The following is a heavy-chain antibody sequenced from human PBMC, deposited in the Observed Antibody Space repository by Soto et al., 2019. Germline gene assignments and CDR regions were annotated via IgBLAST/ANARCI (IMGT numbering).Heavy chain of an antibody. V-gene: IGHV4-4*02. CDR3: TRRVPAAPNWFDH. D-gene: IGHD2-2*01. CDR1: GGSISSGTW. J-gene: IGHJ5*02. CDR2: IYHSGSP. Sequence: PXETLSLTCSVSGGSISSGTWWSWVRQPPGRGLEWIGEIYHSGSPNYNPSLKSRVTMSVDKSKNLFSLRLSSVTAADSALYYCTRRVPAAPNWFDHWGQGTLVTVSS.